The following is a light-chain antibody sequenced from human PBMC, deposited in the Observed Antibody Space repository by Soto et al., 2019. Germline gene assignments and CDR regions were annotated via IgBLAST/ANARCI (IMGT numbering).Light chain of an antibody. CDR1: SSDLGGLNY. CDR2: KVD. Sequence: QSALTQPASVSGSPGPSITIPCSGRSSDLGGLNYVSWYQQHPGKVPKLIIYKVDNRPSGISDRFSASKSGNTASLTISGLQAEDEAHYYCSSYTTVPSPQWVFAGGTKLTVL. V-gene: IGLV2-14*01. J-gene: IGLJ3*02. CDR3: SSYTTVPSPQWV.